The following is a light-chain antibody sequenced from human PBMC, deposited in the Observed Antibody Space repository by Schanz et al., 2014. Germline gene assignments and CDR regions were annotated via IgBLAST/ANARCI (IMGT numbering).Light chain of an antibody. CDR2: GAS. V-gene: IGKV3-20*01. Sequence: EIVVTQSPATLALSPGERATLSCRASQSVSSSYLAWYQQKSGQAPRLLIYGASSRATGIPDRFSGSGSGTDFTLTISRLEPEDFAVYYCQQYGSSPPITFGPGTKVDIK. J-gene: IGKJ3*01. CDR1: QSVSSSY. CDR3: QQYGSSPPIT.